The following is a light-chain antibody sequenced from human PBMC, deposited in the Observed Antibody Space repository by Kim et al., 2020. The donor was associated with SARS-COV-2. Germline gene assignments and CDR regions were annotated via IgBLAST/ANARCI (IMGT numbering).Light chain of an antibody. Sequence: ASVGERVTITGRASQDIRNDLGWYQQNPGRAPKRLICGASSLQSGVPSRFSGSGSGTEFTLTISSVQPEDFATYFCLQHSTYPITFGQGTRLEIK. J-gene: IGKJ5*01. CDR1: QDIRND. V-gene: IGKV1-17*01. CDR2: GAS. CDR3: LQHSTYPIT.